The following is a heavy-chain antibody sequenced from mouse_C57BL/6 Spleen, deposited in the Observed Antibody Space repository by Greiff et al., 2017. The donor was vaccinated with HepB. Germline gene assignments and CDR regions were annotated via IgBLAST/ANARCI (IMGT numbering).Heavy chain of an antibody. CDR2: IYPRSGNT. Sequence: QVHVKQSGAELARPGASVKLSCKASGYTFTSYGISWVKQRTGQGLEWIGEIYPRSGNTYYNEKFKGKATLTADKSSSTAYMELRSLTSEDSAVYFCAPHYDGPFAYWGQGTLVTVSA. J-gene: IGHJ3*01. CDR1: GYTFTSYG. D-gene: IGHD1-2*01. CDR3: APHYDGPFAY. V-gene: IGHV1-81*01.